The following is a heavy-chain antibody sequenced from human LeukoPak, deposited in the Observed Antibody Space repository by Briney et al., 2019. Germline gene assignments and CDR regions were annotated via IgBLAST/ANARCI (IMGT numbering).Heavy chain of an antibody. J-gene: IGHJ3*02. D-gene: IGHD3-9*01. CDR1: GFTFSSYA. CDR2: IKQDGSEK. CDR3: ARALVSYYDILTGYLGCAFDI. V-gene: IGHV3-7*01. Sequence: PGRSLRLSCAASGFTFSSYAMHWVRQAPGKGLEWVANIKQDGSEKYYVDSVKGRFTISRDNAKNSLYLQMNSLRAEDTAVYYCARALVSYYDILTGYLGCAFDIWGQGTMVTVSS.